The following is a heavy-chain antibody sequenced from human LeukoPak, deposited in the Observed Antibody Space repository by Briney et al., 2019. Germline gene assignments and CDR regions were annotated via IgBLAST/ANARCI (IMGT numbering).Heavy chain of an antibody. J-gene: IGHJ4*02. CDR2: IDPSSTYI. CDR3: ARAPTVLVGYCSSSSCQADY. V-gene: IGHV3-21*01. Sequence: PGGSLRLSCAASGFTVSSSYMSWVRQAPGKGLEWVSAIDPSSTYIYYADSVKGRFTISRDNAENSLYLQMNSLRVEDTAVYYCARAPTVLVGYCSSSSCQADYWGQGTLVTVSS. D-gene: IGHD2-2*01. CDR1: GFTVSSSY.